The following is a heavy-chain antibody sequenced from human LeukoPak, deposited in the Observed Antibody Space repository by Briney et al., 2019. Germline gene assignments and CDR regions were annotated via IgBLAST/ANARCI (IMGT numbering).Heavy chain of an antibody. CDR1: GFTFSSYG. V-gene: IGHV3-23*01. D-gene: IGHD3-10*01. J-gene: IGHJ4*02. CDR2: IGSSSSTT. CDR3: GKIDPGVIDF. Sequence: PGGSLRLSCAASGFTFSSYGMSWVRQAPGKGLEWVSAIGSSSSTTYYADSVKGRFTISRDNSKNTLHLQMNSLRAEDTAVYYCGKIDPGVIDFWGQGTLVTSST.